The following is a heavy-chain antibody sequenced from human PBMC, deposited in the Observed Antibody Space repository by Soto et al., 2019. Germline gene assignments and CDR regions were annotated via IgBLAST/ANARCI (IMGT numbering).Heavy chain of an antibody. J-gene: IGHJ6*02. V-gene: IGHV3-53*02. Sequence: VQLVETGGDLIQSGGSLRLSCAASGFALSSCYMMWVRQAPGKGLEWVSVTYTGGSTHYADSVKGRFTISRDDSTNTLYLQMNSLRAEDTAVYYCARDPPITSDYAMDVWGQGTTVIVSS. CDR3: ARDPPITSDYAMDV. CDR2: TYTGGST. CDR1: GFALSSCY. D-gene: IGHD1-20*01.